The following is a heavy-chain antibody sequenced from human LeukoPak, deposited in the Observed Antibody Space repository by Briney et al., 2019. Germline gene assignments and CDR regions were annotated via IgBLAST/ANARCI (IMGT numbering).Heavy chain of an antibody. J-gene: IGHJ6*03. CDR3: ARSYSSSSWDYYYYYMDV. Sequence: PGGSLRLSCAASGFAFSSYGMHWVRQAPGKGLEWVAVISYDGSNKYYADSVKGRFTISRDNAKNSLYLQMNSLRAEDTAVYYCARSYSSSSWDYYYYYMDVWGKGTTVTVSS. V-gene: IGHV3-30*03. CDR1: GFAFSSYG. D-gene: IGHD6-6*01. CDR2: ISYDGSNK.